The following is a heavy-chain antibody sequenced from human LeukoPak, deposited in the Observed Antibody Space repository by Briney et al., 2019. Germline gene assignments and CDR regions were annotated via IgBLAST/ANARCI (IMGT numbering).Heavy chain of an antibody. D-gene: IGHD5-12*01. CDR2: SGGLSNRI. CDR3: AQDGAWLRFEA. Sequence: GSLTLSCVASGFTISNHNMNWVRQAPGKGLKWISGSGGLSNRIYYAESVMGRFTNSRDNSKNTLYLYMNSLRDEDTAIYYCAQDGAWLRFEARGQGTLVTVAS. J-gene: IGHJ4*02. V-gene: IGHV3-23*01. CDR1: GFTISNHN.